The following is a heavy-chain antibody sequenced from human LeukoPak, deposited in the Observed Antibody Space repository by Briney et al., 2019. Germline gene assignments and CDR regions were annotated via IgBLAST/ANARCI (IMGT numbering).Heavy chain of an antibody. D-gene: IGHD2-8*01. Sequence: GGSLRLSCAASGFTFSSYAMSWVRQAPGKGLEWVSAVTYSGTPTYYADSVKGRFTISRDTPKNTLYLQMNSLRVEDTAVYYCARDLGYCTNGVCHTRFDYWGQGTLVAVSS. J-gene: IGHJ4*02. CDR3: ARDLGYCTNGVCHTRFDY. CDR2: VTYSGTPT. V-gene: IGHV3-23*01. CDR1: GFTFSSYA.